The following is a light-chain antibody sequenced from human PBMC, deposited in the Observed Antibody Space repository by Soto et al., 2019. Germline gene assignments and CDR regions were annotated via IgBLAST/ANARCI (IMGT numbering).Light chain of an antibody. CDR2: SVS. V-gene: IGKV3-15*01. CDR3: QQYNNWPRT. CDR1: QSVRRN. J-gene: IGKJ1*01. Sequence: EIVMTQSPATLSVSPGERVTLFCRARQSVRRNLSWLQQKPGQAPRLLMYSVSNRATGVPAKISSSGSGTEFILTISSLQSEDFAVYYCQQYNNWPRTFGQGTKVDIK.